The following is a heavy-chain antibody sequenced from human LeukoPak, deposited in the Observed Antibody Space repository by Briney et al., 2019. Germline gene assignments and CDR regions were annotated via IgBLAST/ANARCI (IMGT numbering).Heavy chain of an antibody. CDR1: GGSISSYY. D-gene: IGHD6-13*01. Sequence: SETLSLTCTVPGGSISSYYWSWIRQPPGKGLEWIGYIYYSGSTNYNPSLKSRVTISVDTSKNQFSLKLSSVTAADTAVYYCAREQLAIGSLDYWGQGTLVTVSS. CDR3: AREQLAIGSLDY. J-gene: IGHJ4*02. CDR2: IYYSGST. V-gene: IGHV4-59*01.